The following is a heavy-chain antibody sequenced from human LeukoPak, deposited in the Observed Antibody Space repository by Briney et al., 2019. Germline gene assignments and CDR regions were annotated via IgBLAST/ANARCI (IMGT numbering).Heavy chain of an antibody. CDR2: IRSQSYGETT. Sequence: GGSLRLSCTVSGFTFGDYAMSWFRQAPGKGLEWVGLIRSQSYGETTEHAASVKGRFTISRDDSKSIAFLQMNNLKVEDTALYYCEASGKWPGNIAYWGPGTLVTVSS. V-gene: IGHV3-49*03. D-gene: IGHD1/OR15-1a*01. J-gene: IGHJ4*02. CDR3: EASGKWPGNIAY. CDR1: GFTFGDYA.